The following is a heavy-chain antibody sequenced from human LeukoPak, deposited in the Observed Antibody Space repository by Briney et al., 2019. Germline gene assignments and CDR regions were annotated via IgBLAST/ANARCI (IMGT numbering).Heavy chain of an antibody. CDR1: GYTFTSYY. V-gene: IGHV1-46*01. CDR3: ARDLGDNWFDP. J-gene: IGHJ5*02. Sequence: ASVKVSCKASGYTFTSYYMHWVRQAPGQGLEWMGIINPSGGSTSYAQKFQGRVTMTRDTSASTAYMELSSLRSEDTAVYYCARDLGDNWFDPWGQGTLVTVSS. CDR2: INPSGGST. D-gene: IGHD3-10*01.